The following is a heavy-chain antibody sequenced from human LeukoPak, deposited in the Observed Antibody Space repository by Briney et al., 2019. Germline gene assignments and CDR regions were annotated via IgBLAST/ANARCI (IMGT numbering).Heavy chain of an antibody. CDR2: INPNNGGT. CDR1: GYTFTGYY. Sequence: GASVKVSCKASGYTFTGYYIHWVRQAPGQGLEWMRRINPNNGGTNYAQKFQGRVTMTRDMSMSTAYMELSRLRSVDTAMYYCAGEDNSSGYRPFDIWGQGTMVTVPS. CDR3: AGEDNSSGYRPFDI. J-gene: IGHJ3*02. V-gene: IGHV1-2*06. D-gene: IGHD3-22*01.